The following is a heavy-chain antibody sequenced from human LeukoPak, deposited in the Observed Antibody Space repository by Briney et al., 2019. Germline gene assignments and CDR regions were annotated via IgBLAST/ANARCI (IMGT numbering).Heavy chain of an antibody. V-gene: IGHV4-30-2*01. D-gene: IGHD4-17*01. CDR1: GGSLSSGGYS. Sequence: SQTLSLTCAVSGGSLSSGGYSWSWIRQPPGTGLEWIGYIYHSGSTYYNPSLKSRVTISVDRSKNQFSLKLSSVTAADTAVYYCARHPGGASTVTPFDYWGQGTLVTVSS. J-gene: IGHJ4*02. CDR3: ARHPGGASTVTPFDY. CDR2: IYHSGST.